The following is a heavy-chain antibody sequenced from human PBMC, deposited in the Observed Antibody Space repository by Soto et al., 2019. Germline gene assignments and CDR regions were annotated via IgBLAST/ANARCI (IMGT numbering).Heavy chain of an antibody. CDR3: ARGSLLRYFDWLSGDYHYYGMDV. J-gene: IGHJ6*02. CDR1: GFTFSSYW. CDR2: INSDGSST. D-gene: IGHD3-9*01. Sequence: PGGSLRLSCAASGFTFSSYWMHWVRQAPGKGLVWVSRINSDGSSTSYADSVKGRFTISRDNAKNTLYLQMNSLRAEDTAVYYCARGSLLRYFDWLSGDYHYYGMDVWGQGTTVTVSS. V-gene: IGHV3-74*01.